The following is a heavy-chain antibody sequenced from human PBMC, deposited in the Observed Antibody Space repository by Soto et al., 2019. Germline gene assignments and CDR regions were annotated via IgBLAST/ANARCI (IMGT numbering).Heavy chain of an antibody. Sequence: PSETLSLTCTVSGGSISSGDYYWSWIRQPPGKGLECIGYIYYSGSTYYNPSLKSRVTISVDTSKNQFSLKLSSVTAADTAVYYWSGARLIQLIDYWGQGTLGTVSS. CDR1: GGSISSGDYY. J-gene: IGHJ4*02. CDR3: SGARLIQLIDY. V-gene: IGHV4-30-4*01. CDR2: IYYSGST. D-gene: IGHD1-26*01.